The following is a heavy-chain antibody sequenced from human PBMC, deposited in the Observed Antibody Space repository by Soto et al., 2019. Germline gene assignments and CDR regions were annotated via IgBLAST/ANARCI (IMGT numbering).Heavy chain of an antibody. Sequence: GESLKISCTGSGYSFSTYWIAWVRQMPGKGLEWMGIIYPGDSDTRYSPSFQGQVTISADTSTKTAYLQWSSLKASDTAIYYCARLPKFLWFGALTYRAYYFNHWGPGTLVTVSS. CDR1: GYSFSTYW. D-gene: IGHD3-10*01. J-gene: IGHJ4*02. CDR2: IYPGDSDT. CDR3: ARLPKFLWFGALTYRAYYFNH. V-gene: IGHV5-51*01.